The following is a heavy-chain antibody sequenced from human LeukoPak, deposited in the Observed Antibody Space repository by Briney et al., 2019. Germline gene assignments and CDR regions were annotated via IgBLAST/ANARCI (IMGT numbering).Heavy chain of an antibody. J-gene: IGHJ4*02. Sequence: GGSLRLSCAASGFTVSSNYMSWVRQAPGKGLEWVSAISGSGGSTYYADSVKGRFTISRDNSKNTLYLQMNSLRAEDTAVYYCAKGLHRLPGGATDYWGQGTLVTVSS. D-gene: IGHD1-26*01. CDR3: AKGLHRLPGGATDY. V-gene: IGHV3-23*01. CDR2: ISGSGGST. CDR1: GFTVSSNY.